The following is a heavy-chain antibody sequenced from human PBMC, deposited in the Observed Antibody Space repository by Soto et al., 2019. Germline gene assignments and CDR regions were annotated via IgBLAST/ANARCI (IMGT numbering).Heavy chain of an antibody. CDR3: ARGQPLRWYHYYYYYGMDV. CDR2: INHSGST. CDR1: GGSFSCYY. Sequence: PSETLSLTCAVYGGSFSCYYWSWIRQPPGKGLEWIGEINHSGSTNYNPSLKSRVTISVDTSKNQFSLKLSSVTAADTAVYYCARGQPLRWYHYYYYYGMDVWGQGTTVTVSS. V-gene: IGHV4-34*01. J-gene: IGHJ6*02. D-gene: IGHD4-17*01.